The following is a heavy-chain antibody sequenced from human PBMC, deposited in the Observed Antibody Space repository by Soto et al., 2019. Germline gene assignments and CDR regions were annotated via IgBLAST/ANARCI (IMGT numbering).Heavy chain of an antibody. D-gene: IGHD3-10*01. CDR3: AREYYHGSRPSY. V-gene: IGHV1-18*01. Sequence: ASVKVSCKASGYTFTSYGISWVRQAPGQGLEWMGWISAYNGNTNYAQKLQGRVTMTTDTSTSTAYMELRSLRPDDTAVYYCAREYYHGSRPSYWGQGTLVTVSS. J-gene: IGHJ4*02. CDR1: GYTFTSYG. CDR2: ISAYNGNT.